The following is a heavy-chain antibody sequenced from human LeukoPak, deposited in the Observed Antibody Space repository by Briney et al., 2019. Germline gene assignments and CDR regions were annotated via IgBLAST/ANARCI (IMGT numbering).Heavy chain of an antibody. J-gene: IGHJ4*02. CDR2: INHSGST. V-gene: IGHV4-34*01. D-gene: IGHD6-13*01. Sequence: PSETLSLTCAVYGGSFSGYYWSWIRQPPGKGLEWIGEINHSGSTNYNPSLKSRVTVSVDTSKNQFSLRLSSVTAADTAVYYCARVTGYMVEDYFDYWGQGTLVTVSS. CDR3: ARVTGYMVEDYFDY. CDR1: GGSFSGYY.